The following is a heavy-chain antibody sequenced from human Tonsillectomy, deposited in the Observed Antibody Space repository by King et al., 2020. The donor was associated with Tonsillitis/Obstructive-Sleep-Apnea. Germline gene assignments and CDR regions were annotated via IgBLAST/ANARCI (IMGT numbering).Heavy chain of an antibody. CDR1: GFTFRSYE. V-gene: IGHV3-48*03. Sequence: VQLVESGGGLVQPGGSLRLSCAASGFTFRSYEMNWVRQAPGKGLEWVSKISSSGSTTHFADSVKGRFTISRDNGKNSLYLQMNSLRAEDTAVYYCARAFYGDYVDASYFDYWGQGTLVTVSS. CDR2: ISSSGSTT. CDR3: ARAFYGDYVDASYFDY. J-gene: IGHJ4*02. D-gene: IGHD4-17*01.